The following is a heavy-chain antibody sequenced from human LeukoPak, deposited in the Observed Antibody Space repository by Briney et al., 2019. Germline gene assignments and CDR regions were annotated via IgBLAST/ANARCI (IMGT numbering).Heavy chain of an antibody. CDR1: GGSIINYY. V-gene: IGHV4-59*01. D-gene: IGHD2-21*02. CDR2: ISYSGST. J-gene: IGHJ4*02. CDR3: ARDMVGADEKGFDH. Sequence: SETLSLTCTVSGGSIINYYWSWLRQTPGKGLEWIGYISYSGSTDYNPSFKTRVTISVDTSKKQISLKLMSVTAADTALYYCARDMVGADEKGFDHWGQGTVVTVSS.